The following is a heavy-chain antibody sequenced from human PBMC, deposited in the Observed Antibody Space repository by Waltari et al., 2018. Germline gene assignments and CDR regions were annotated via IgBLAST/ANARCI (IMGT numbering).Heavy chain of an antibody. CDR2: ISGRTGVK. Sequence: EVQLVESGGGLVQPGGSLRLSCAASGFDFSNSDMNWVRQAPGKGLEWISYISGRTGVKYHADSVKGRFTISRDIAKNSVQLQMNSLGAEDTALYYCTGGHHDYWGQGTLVTVSS. J-gene: IGHJ4*02. CDR1: GFDFSNSD. V-gene: IGHV3-48*01. CDR3: TGGHHDY.